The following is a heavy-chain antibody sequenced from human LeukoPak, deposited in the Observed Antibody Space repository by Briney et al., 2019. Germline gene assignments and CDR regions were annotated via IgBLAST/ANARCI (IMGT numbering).Heavy chain of an antibody. V-gene: IGHV3-30-3*01. Sequence: GGSLRLSCAASGFTFSSYAMHWVRQAPGKGLEWVAVISYDGSNKYYADSVKGRFTISRDNTKNTLYLQMNSMRAEDSAVYFCALQGSPQPNYYYYYMDVWGKGTTVTVSS. D-gene: IGHD1-1*01. J-gene: IGHJ6*03. CDR1: GFTFSSYA. CDR3: ALQGSPQPNYYYYYMDV. CDR2: ISYDGSNK.